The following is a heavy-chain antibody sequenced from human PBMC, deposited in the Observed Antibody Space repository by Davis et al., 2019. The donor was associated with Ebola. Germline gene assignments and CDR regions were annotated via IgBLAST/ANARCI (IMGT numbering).Heavy chain of an antibody. V-gene: IGHV3-66*01. D-gene: IGHD3-10*01. CDR1: GFTVRNYH. CDR3: AREVGSTLRGLEYYFDS. CDR2: HYRGGPT. Sequence: GESLKISCAASGFTVRNYHISWVRQAPGKGLEWVPVHYRGGPTHYADSVQGRFTISRDDSKNTLSLQMNSLRAEDTAVYYCAREVGSTLRGLEYYFDSWGEGTLVTVSS. J-gene: IGHJ4*02.